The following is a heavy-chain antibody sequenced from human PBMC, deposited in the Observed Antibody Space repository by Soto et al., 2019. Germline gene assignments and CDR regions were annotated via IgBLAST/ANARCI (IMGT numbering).Heavy chain of an antibody. V-gene: IGHV3-30-3*01. CDR1: RFTFRNYA. Sequence: GGSLRLSCSASRFTFRNYAMHWVRQAPGKGLEWVAVISYDGSSQYYLDSVKGRFTISGDNSKNTLCLQMNSLRPEDTAVYYCARGAEAFDYWGQETRVTVSS. CDR3: ARGAEAFDY. CDR2: ISYDGSSQ. J-gene: IGHJ4*02. D-gene: IGHD3-16*01.